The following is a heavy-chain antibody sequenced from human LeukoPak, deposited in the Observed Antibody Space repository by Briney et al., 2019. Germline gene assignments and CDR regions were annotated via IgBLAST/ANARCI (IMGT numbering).Heavy chain of an antibody. V-gene: IGHV3-30*04. Sequence: PGRSLRLSCAASGFTFSSYAMHWVRQAPGKGLEWVAVISYDGSNKYYADSVKGRFTISRDNSKNTLYLQMNSLRAEDTAVYYCATVVPAAIFPLTYYYYMDVWGKGTTVTISS. CDR1: GFTFSSYA. D-gene: IGHD2-2*01. CDR2: ISYDGSNK. CDR3: ATVVPAAIFPLTYYYYMDV. J-gene: IGHJ6*03.